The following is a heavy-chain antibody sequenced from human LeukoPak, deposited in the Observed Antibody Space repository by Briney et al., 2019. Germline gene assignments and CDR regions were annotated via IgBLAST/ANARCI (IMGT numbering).Heavy chain of an antibody. J-gene: IGHJ4*02. V-gene: IGHV3-74*01. Sequence: GGSLRLSCAASGSTFNNYWVHWVRQTPGKGLVWVSRINGDGTITNYADSVKGRFTISRDNPKNMVYLQMNSLRAEDTAVYYCARIIDYWGQGTLVTVSS. CDR3: ARIIDY. CDR1: GSTFNNYW. CDR2: INGDGTIT.